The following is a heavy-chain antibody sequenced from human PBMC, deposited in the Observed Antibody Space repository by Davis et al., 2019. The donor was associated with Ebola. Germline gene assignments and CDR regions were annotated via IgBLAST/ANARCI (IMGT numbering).Heavy chain of an antibody. CDR2: LGTSADT. CDR1: GFIFRTYV. V-gene: IGHV3-23*01. D-gene: IGHD1-26*01. J-gene: IGHJ3*01. Sequence: PGGSLRLSCAASGFIFRTYVMSWVRQAPGKGLEWVSTLGTSADTYYADSVKGRFTISRDNSRNTPYLQMNGLRVEDTAIYYCAKDTSNIWFDVWGQGTMVTVSS. CDR3: AKDTSNIWFDV.